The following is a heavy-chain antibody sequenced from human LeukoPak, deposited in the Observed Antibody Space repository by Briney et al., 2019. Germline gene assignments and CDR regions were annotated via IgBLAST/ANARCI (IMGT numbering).Heavy chain of an antibody. CDR2: ISAYNGNT. CDR1: GYTFTSYG. D-gene: IGHD3-9*01. J-gene: IGHJ1*01. V-gene: IGHV1-18*01. Sequence: ASVKVSCKASGYTFTSYGISWVRQAPGQGLEWMGWISAYNGNTNYAQKLQGRVTMTTDTSTSTAYMELRSLRSDDTAVYYCARGSVYYDILTGYYSGGNFQHWGQGTLVTVSS. CDR3: ARGSVYYDILTGYYSGGNFQH.